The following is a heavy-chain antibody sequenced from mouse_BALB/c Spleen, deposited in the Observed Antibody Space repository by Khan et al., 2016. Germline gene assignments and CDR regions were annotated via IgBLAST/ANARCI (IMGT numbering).Heavy chain of an antibody. CDR3: ARSDYCVKDSMDY. CDR2: ISYSGST. CDR1: GYSITSDYA. D-gene: IGHD2-13*01. J-gene: IGHJ4*01. V-gene: IGHV3-2*02. Sequence: EVQLQESGPGLVKPSQSLSITCNVTGYSITSDYAWNWIRQFQGNRLEWMGYISYSGSTSYNPSLKSRISITRDTSKNQFFLQLHSVTSDDTATYFCARSDYCVKDSMDYWGQGTSVTVSS.